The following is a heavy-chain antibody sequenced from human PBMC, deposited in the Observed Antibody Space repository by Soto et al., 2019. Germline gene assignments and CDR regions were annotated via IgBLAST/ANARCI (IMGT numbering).Heavy chain of an antibody. CDR2: IYYSGST. D-gene: IGHD6-13*01. CDR1: GGSISSGGYY. CDR3: ARVAAAAGTLYYFDY. J-gene: IGHJ4*02. Sequence: PSETLSLTCTVSGGSISSGGYYWSWIRQHPGKGLEWIGYIYYSGSTYYNPSLKSRVTISVDTSKNQFSLKLSSVTAADTAVYYCARVAAAAGTLYYFDYWGQGTLVTVSS. V-gene: IGHV4-31*03.